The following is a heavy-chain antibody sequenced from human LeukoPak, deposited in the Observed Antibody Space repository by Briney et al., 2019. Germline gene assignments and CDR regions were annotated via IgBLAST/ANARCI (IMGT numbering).Heavy chain of an antibody. CDR1: GYTFTNYY. CDR2: INPSGGRT. Sequence: ASVKVSCKASGYTFTNYYMHWVRQAPGQGHEWVGIINPSGGRTSYAQTFQGRVTMTRDTSTSTLYMELSSLRSEDTAVYYCARVGSGSWFLDYWGQGTLVTVSS. D-gene: IGHD6-13*01. CDR3: ARVGSGSWFLDY. J-gene: IGHJ4*02. V-gene: IGHV1-46*01.